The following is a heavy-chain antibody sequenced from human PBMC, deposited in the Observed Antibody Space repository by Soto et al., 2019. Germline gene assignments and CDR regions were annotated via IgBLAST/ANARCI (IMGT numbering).Heavy chain of an antibody. V-gene: IGHV3-33*01. CDR3: ARGQLLSQYYFDF. Sequence: QVQLVESGGGVVQPGRSLRLSCAASGFTFSSYGMHWVRQAPGKGLEWVALIWYDGSYKYYADSVKGRFTISRDNSKNTLYLQIDSLRADDTAMYYCARGQLLSQYYFDFWGQGTLVTVSS. D-gene: IGHD2-2*01. CDR1: GFTFSSYG. J-gene: IGHJ4*02. CDR2: IWYDGSYK.